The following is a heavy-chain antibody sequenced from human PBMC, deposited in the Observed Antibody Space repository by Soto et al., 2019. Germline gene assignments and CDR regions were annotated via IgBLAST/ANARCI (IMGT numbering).Heavy chain of an antibody. V-gene: IGHV3-7*01. J-gene: IGHJ4*02. D-gene: IGHD3-3*01. Sequence: EVQLVESGGGLVQPGGYLRLSCAASGFTFSNYWMSWVRQAPGQGLEWVANIKHDGTEKYYVDSVKGRFTISRDNAKNSLYLQMNSLRAENKEVYYCAQARDFWRSFFASWGQGTLVTVSS. CDR1: GFTFSNYW. CDR2: IKHDGTEK. CDR3: AQARDFWRSFFAS.